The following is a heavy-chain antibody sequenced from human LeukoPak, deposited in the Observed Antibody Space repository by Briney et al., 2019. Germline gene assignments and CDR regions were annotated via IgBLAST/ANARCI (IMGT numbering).Heavy chain of an antibody. CDR2: IYYTGAT. CDR3: ASAPRQASIGGLDY. V-gene: IGHV4-39*02. CDR1: GGSIGSSTYY. D-gene: IGHD3-16*01. J-gene: IGHJ4*02. Sequence: SETLSLTCTVSGGSIGSSTYYWGWIRQPPGKGLGWIGAIYYTGATYYNPSPRSRVTVSVDTSKNHFSLNLKSVTAADTALYYCASAPRQASIGGLDYWGQGTLVTVSS.